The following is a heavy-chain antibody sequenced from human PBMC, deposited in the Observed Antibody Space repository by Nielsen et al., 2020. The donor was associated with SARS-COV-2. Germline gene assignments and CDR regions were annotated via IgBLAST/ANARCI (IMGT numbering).Heavy chain of an antibody. J-gene: IGHJ4*02. V-gene: IGHV3-9*01. CDR1: GFTFDDYA. D-gene: IGHD6-19*01. CDR3: ARDFSSSGHDF. Sequence: CAASGFTFDDYAMHWVRQAPGKGLEWVSGISWNSGSIGYADSVKGRFTISRDNAKNSLYLQMNSLRAEDTAVYYCARDFSSSGHDFWGQGTLVTVSS. CDR2: ISWNSGSI.